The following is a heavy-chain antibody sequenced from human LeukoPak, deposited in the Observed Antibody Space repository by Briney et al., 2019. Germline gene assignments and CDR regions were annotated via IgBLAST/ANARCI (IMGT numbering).Heavy chain of an antibody. CDR3: AREGDTSGYHYWFDH. V-gene: IGHV4-4*07. J-gene: IGHJ5*02. Sequence: SETLSLTCTVSGGSMSSYFWSWVRQPAGKGLEWIGRIFGSGSANYNPALNGRVTVSIDTSKNQFSLKLNSVTAADTAVYYCAREGDTSGYHYWFDHWGQGSLVTV. CDR1: GGSMSSYF. D-gene: IGHD3-22*01. CDR2: IFGSGSA.